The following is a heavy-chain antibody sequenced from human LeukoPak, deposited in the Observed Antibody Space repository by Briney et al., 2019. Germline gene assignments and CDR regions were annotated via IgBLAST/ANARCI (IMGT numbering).Heavy chain of an antibody. J-gene: IGHJ4*02. V-gene: IGHV1-69*04. CDR3: AGDYDSSGIDY. Sequence: ASVKVSCKPSGGTFSSYAISWVRQAPGQGLEWMGRIIPILGIANYAQKFQGRVTITADKSTSTAYMELSGLRSEDTAVYYCAGDYDSSGIDYWGQGTLVTVSS. CDR1: GGTFSSYA. CDR2: IIPILGIA. D-gene: IGHD3-22*01.